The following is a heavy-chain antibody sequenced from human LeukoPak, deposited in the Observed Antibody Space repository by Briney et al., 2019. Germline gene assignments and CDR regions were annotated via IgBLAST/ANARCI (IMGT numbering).Heavy chain of an antibody. CDR1: GGSISSCY. CDR2: IYYSGST. D-gene: IGHD2-2*03. Sequence: SSETLSLTCTVSGGSISSCYWSWIRQPPGKGLEWIGYIYYSGSTKYNPSLKSRVTISVDTSKNQFSLKLSSVTAADTAVYYCARHEDGYCSSTSCYGNWGQGTLVTVSS. CDR3: ARHEDGYCSSTSCYGN. J-gene: IGHJ4*02. V-gene: IGHV4-59*08.